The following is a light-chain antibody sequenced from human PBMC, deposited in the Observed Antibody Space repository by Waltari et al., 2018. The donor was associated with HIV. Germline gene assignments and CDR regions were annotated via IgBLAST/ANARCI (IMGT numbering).Light chain of an antibody. V-gene: IGKV1-9*01. Sequence: DILLTQSPPFLSASVGDRVTISCRASQGIRYYLAWFQQKPGRAPKLLIFGAATLHSAVPSRCSGGGAGTQFTLTINNLQPEDFATYYCQQHNTYPLTFGPGT. CDR1: QGIRYY. CDR2: GAA. CDR3: QQHNTYPLT. J-gene: IGKJ3*01.